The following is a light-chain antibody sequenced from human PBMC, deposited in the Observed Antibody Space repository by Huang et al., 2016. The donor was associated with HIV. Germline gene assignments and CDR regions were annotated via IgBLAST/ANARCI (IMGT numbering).Light chain of an antibody. CDR3: QQYNNWPRGT. Sequence: EIVMTQSPATLSVSPGDRVTLSFMARQSINKNLALYQQTPAQSPRLLVYGASTRAIGIPTRFSGSGSGTEFTLTINSLQSEDFAVYFCQQYNNWPRGTFGQGTKLEIK. CDR1: QSINKN. CDR2: GAS. V-gene: IGKV3-15*01. J-gene: IGKJ2*01.